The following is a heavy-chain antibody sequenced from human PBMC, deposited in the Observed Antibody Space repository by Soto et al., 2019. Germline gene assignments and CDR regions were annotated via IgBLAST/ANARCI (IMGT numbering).Heavy chain of an antibody. V-gene: IGHV3-53*04. CDR2: IYSGGSS. D-gene: IGHD3-10*01. J-gene: IGHJ4*02. Sequence: GGSLRLSCAASGFTVSSNYMSWVRQAPGKGLEWVSVIYSGGSSYYADSVKGRFTISRLNSKNTLYLQMNSLRAEDTAVYYCARGLWFGELSDDDYWGQGTLVTVSS. CDR3: ARGLWFGELSDDDY. CDR1: GFTVSSNY.